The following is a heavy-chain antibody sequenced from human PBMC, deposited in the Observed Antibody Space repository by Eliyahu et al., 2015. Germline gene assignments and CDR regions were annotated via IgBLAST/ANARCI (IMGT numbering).Heavy chain of an antibody. CDR2: IYYKENT. CDR1: GDSVNNVDYY. Sequence: QVQLQESGPGLVKPSQTLSLTCTVPGDSVNNVDYYWTWIRQGSGKAPEWLGYIYYKENTDYNPSLQSRLTISVDTSKNQFSLKLSSVTAADTALYFCARVVTATGWYYFDSWGQGTQVTVSS. V-gene: IGHV4-31*03. CDR3: ARVVTATGWYYFDS. J-gene: IGHJ4*02. D-gene: IGHD2-21*02.